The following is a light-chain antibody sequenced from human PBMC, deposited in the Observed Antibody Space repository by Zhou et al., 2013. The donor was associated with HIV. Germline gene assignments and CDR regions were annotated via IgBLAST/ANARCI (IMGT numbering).Light chain of an antibody. CDR1: QGISTY. J-gene: IGKJ1*01. CDR2: AAS. V-gene: IGKV1-39*01. CDR3: QXSSTTPRT. Sequence: DIQMTQSPSSLSASVGDTVTITCRASQGISTYLVWYQQKPGKAPKLLIYAASTLQSGVPSRFRGSGSGTDFTLTITDLQPEDFATYYCQXSSTTPRTFGQGTTVDMK.